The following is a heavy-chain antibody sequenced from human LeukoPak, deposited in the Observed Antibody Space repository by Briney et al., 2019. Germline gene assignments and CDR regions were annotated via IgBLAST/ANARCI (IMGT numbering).Heavy chain of an antibody. Sequence: SVKVSCKASRGTFSSYAMSWVRQAPGQGLEWMGRIIPIFGTANYAQKFQGRVTITTDESTSTAYMELSSLRSEDTAVYYCASTDCTNGVCYTCDYWGQGTLVTVSS. V-gene: IGHV1-69*05. J-gene: IGHJ4*02. CDR2: IIPIFGTA. CDR1: RGTFSSYA. CDR3: ASTDCTNGVCYTCDY. D-gene: IGHD2-8*01.